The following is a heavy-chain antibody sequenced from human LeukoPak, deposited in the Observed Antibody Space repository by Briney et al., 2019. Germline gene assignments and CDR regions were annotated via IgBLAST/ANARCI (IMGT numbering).Heavy chain of an antibody. D-gene: IGHD1-26*01. Sequence: SETLSLTCAVYGGSFSGYYWSWVRQPPGKGLEWIGEIFHSESTNCNPSLKSRVTISVDKSKNQFSLKLTSVTAADTAVYYCTRYLHLGFDHWGQGTLVTVSS. CDR2: IFHSEST. CDR3: TRYLHLGFDH. CDR1: GGSFSGYY. V-gene: IGHV4-34*12. J-gene: IGHJ4*02.